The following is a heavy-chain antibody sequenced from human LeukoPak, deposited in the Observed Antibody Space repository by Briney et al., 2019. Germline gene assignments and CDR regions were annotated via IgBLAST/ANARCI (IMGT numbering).Heavy chain of an antibody. V-gene: IGHV3-66*01. D-gene: IGHD4-17*01. CDR2: IYSGGST. J-gene: IGHJ3*02. Sequence: PGGSLRLTCAASGFTFSSYAMSWVRQAPGKGLEWVSVIYSGGSTYYADSVKGRFTISRDNSKNTLYLQMNSLRAEDTAVYYCARDLPVTTHAFDIWGQGTMVTVSS. CDR3: ARDLPVTTHAFDI. CDR1: GFTFSSYA.